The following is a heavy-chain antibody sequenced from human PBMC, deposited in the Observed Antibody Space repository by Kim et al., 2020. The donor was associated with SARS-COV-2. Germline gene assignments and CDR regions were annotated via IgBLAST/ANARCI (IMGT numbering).Heavy chain of an antibody. J-gene: IGHJ2*01. V-gene: IGHV3-33*01. CDR3: ARDDDESAFYWYFGL. CDR2: IWANGFKE. CDR1: GFTLSRYG. Sequence: GGSLRLSCAASGFTLSRYGMHWVRQAPGKGLEWVADIWANGFKEYYADSVKGRFTISRDTSKNTVYLQMNSLTADDTAVYYCARDDDESAFYWYFGLWGRGTEVTVSS.